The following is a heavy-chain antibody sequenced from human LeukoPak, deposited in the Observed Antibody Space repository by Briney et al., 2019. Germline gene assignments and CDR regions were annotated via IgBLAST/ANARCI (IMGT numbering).Heavy chain of an antibody. J-gene: IGHJ1*01. Sequence: SETLSLTCRVSGGSISGSDFYWGWIRQPPGEGLEWIGSINYGGATYYEPSLRSRVTMSVDMSKNEVSLELKSVTAADTAMYYCARLGPGGWYKGAYFQHWGQGTLVTV. D-gene: IGHD6-19*01. CDR3: ARLGPGGWYKGAYFQH. CDR2: INYGGAT. CDR1: GGSISGSDFY. V-gene: IGHV4-39*01.